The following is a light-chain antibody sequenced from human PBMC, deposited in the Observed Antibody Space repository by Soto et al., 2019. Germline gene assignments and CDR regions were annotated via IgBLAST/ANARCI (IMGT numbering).Light chain of an antibody. CDR3: AAWDDSLNGPL. J-gene: IGLJ2*01. V-gene: IGLV1-44*01. Sequence: QSVLTQPPSASGTPGQRVTISCSGSSSNIGSNTVNWYQQLPGTAPKLLIYSNNQRPSGVPDRFSGSKSGTSGSLAISGLQSEDEADYYCAAWDDSLNGPLFGGGTKLTVL. CDR2: SNN. CDR1: SSNIGSNT.